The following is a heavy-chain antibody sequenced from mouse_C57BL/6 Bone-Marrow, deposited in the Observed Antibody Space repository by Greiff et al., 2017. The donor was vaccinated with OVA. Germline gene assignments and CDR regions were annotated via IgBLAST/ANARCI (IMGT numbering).Heavy chain of an antibody. CDR1: GFSLTSYG. V-gene: IGHV2-6*03. CDR3: ARTLYYGYDSFAY. CDR2: IWSDGST. D-gene: IGHD2-2*01. Sequence: VKLVESGPGLVAPSQSLSITCTVSGFSLTSYGVHWVRQPPGKGLEWLVVIWSDGSTTYNSALKSRLSISKDNSKSQVFLKMNSLQTDDTAMYYCARTLYYGYDSFAYWGQGTLVTVSA. J-gene: IGHJ3*01.